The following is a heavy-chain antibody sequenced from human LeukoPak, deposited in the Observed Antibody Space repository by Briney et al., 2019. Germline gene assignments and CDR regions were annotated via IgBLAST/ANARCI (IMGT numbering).Heavy chain of an antibody. Sequence: ASVKVSCKASGHTFTSYGISWVRQAPGQGLEWMGWISAYNGNTNYAQKLQGRVTMTTDTSTSTAYMELRSLRSDDTAVYYCARNYDFWSGYSGLYYFDYWGQGTLVTVSS. CDR3: ARNYDFWSGYSGLYYFDY. D-gene: IGHD3-3*01. CDR2: ISAYNGNT. J-gene: IGHJ4*02. CDR1: GHTFTSYG. V-gene: IGHV1-18*01.